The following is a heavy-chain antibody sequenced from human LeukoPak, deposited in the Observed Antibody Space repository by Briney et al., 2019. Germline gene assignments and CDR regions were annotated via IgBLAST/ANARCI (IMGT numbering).Heavy chain of an antibody. CDR1: GFTVSSNY. V-gene: IGHV3-53*01. D-gene: IGHD3-22*01. CDR2: IYSGGST. J-gene: IGHJ4*02. CDR3: ARDRGHYYDSSGYSV. Sequence: GGSLRLSCAASGFTVSSNYMSWVRQAPGKGLEWVSVIYSGGSTYYADSVKGRFTISRDNSKNTLYLQMNGLRAEDTAVYYCARDRGHYYDSSGYSVWGQGTLVTVSS.